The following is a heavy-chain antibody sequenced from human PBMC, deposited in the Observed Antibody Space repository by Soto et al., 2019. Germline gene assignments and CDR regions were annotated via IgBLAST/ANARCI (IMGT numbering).Heavy chain of an antibody. D-gene: IGHD1-26*01. Sequence: KPSETLSLTCAVSGYSISSGYYWGWIRQPPGKGLEWIGSIYHSGSTYYNPSLKSRVTISVDTSKNQFSLKLSSVTAADTAVYYCARAPLVGANQKNHYFDYWGQGTLVTVSS. V-gene: IGHV4-38-2*01. CDR1: GYSISSGYY. J-gene: IGHJ4*02. CDR3: ARAPLVGANQKNHYFDY. CDR2: IYHSGST.